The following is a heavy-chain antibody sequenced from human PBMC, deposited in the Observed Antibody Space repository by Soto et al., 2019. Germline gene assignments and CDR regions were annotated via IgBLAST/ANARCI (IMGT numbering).Heavy chain of an antibody. J-gene: IGHJ6*02. V-gene: IGHV5-51*03. CDR1: GYSFTSYW. D-gene: IGHD3-10*01. CDR3: ARNVVLRDYYGSGSSYYYYGMDV. CDR2: IYPGDSDT. Sequence: PGKSLKISCKGSGYSFTSYWIGWVRQMPGKGLEWMGIIYPGDSDTRYSPSFQGQVTISADKSISTAYLQWSSLKASDTAMYYCARNVVLRDYYGSGSSYYYYGMDVWGQGTTVTVSS.